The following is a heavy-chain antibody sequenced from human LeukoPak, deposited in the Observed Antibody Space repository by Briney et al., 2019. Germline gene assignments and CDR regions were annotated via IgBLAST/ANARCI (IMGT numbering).Heavy chain of an antibody. CDR1: GFSLNTRAMC. J-gene: IGHJ4*02. CDR2: IDWNDDK. V-gene: IGHV2-70*01. Sequence: SGPALVKPTQTLTLTCTLSGFSLNTRAMCVSWIRQPPGKALEWLAFIDWNDDKYYSTSLKTRLTISKDTSKNQVVLTMTNMDPVDTATYYCASGLSWNFDYWGQGTLVTVSS. CDR3: ASGLSWNFDY. D-gene: IGHD2-15*01.